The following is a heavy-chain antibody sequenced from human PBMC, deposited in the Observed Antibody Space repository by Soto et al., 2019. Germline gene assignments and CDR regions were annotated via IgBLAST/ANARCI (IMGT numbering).Heavy chain of an antibody. Sequence: SVKVSCKASGGTFSSYAISWVRQAPGQGLEWMGGIIPIFGTANYAQKFQGRVTITADESTSTAYMELSSLRSEDTAVYYCARVVCSGGSCYNYFDYWGQGTLVTVSS. J-gene: IGHJ4*02. D-gene: IGHD2-15*01. CDR2: IIPIFGTA. CDR1: GGTFSSYA. V-gene: IGHV1-69*13. CDR3: ARVVCSGGSCYNYFDY.